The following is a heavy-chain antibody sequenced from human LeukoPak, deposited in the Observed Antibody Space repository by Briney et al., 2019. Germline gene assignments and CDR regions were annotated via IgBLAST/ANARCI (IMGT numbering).Heavy chain of an antibody. Sequence: HSGGSLRLSCAASGFTFDDYAMHWVRQAPGKGLEWVSFISWDGGSTYYADSVKGRFTISRDNSKNSLYLQMNSLRAEDTALYYCAKDMAAYYYSSGNIDYWGQGTLVTVSS. CDR1: GFTFDDYA. CDR2: ISWDGGST. V-gene: IGHV3-43D*03. CDR3: AKDMAAYYYSSGNIDY. D-gene: IGHD3-10*01. J-gene: IGHJ4*02.